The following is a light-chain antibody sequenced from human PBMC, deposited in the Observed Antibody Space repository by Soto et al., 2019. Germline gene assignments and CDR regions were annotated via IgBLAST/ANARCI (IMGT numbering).Light chain of an antibody. V-gene: IGLV2-14*01. CDR1: SSHVGGYNY. CDR3: SSYTSSSTYV. Sequence: QSVLTQPASVSGSPGQLITISCAGTSSHVGGYNYVSWYQQHPGKATKLMIYDVSNRPSGVSNRFSGSKSGNTASLTISGLQAEDEADYYCSSYTSSSTYVFGTGTKVTVL. J-gene: IGLJ1*01. CDR2: DVS.